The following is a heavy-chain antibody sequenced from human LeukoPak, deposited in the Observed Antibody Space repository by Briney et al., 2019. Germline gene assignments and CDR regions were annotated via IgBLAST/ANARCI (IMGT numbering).Heavy chain of an antibody. D-gene: IGHD3-3*01. CDR1: GGSFGDYY. J-gene: IGHJ3*02. CDR3: ARFSSPRYDFWSGYSLDAFDI. CDR2: IYYSGST. V-gene: IGHV4-59*01. Sequence: PSETLSLTCAVYGGSFGDYYWSWIRQPPGKGLEWIGYIYYSGSTNYNPSLKSRVTISVDTSKNQFSLKLSSVTAADTAVYYCARFSSPRYDFWSGYSLDAFDIWGQGTMVTVSS.